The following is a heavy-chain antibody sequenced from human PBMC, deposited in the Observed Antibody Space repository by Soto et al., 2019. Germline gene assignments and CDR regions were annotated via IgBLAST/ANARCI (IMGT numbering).Heavy chain of an antibody. CDR3: AKGRMTINFSDY. CDR2: ISYDGSNK. V-gene: IGHV3-30*18. J-gene: IGHJ4*02. CDR1: GFTFSSYG. Sequence: QVQLVESGGGVVQPGRSLRLSCAASGFTFSSYGMHWVRQAPGKGLEWVAVISYDGSNKYYADSVKGRFTISRDNSKNTRYLQMNSLRAEDTAVYYCAKGRMTINFSDYWGQGTLVTVSS.